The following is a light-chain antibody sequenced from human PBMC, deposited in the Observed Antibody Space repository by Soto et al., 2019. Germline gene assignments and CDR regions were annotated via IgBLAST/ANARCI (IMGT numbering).Light chain of an antibody. CDR1: GSDVGAYNY. V-gene: IGLV2-8*01. Sequence: QSVLTQPPSASGSPGQSVTISCTGTGSDVGAYNYVSWYQQDPGKAPKLMVYEVIKRPSGVPDRFSGSKSGNTASLTVSGLQAEDEADYFCSSYAGSNNVVFGGGTKLTVL. J-gene: IGLJ3*02. CDR3: SSYAGSNNVV. CDR2: EVI.